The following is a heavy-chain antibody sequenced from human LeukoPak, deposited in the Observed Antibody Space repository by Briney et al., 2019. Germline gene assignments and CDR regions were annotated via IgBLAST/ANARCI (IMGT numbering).Heavy chain of an antibody. CDR3: ARTLSRWDPFDY. CDR1: GGSISSYL. CDR2: IYYTGST. V-gene: IGHV4-59*01. Sequence: PSETLSLTCTISGGSISSYLWSWLRQPPGKGLEWIGYIYYTGSTNYNPSLKSRVIISLDTSKNQFSLKLSSVTAADTAVYYCARTLSRWDPFDYWGQGTLVTVSS. J-gene: IGHJ4*02. D-gene: IGHD1-26*01.